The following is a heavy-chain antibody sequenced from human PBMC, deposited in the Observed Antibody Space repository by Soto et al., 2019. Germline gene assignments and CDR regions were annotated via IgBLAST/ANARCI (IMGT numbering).Heavy chain of an antibody. Sequence: EVQLVESGGGLVQPGGSLRLSCAASGFTFSSYSMNWVRQAPGKGLEWVSYISSSSSTIYYADSVKGRFTISRDNAKNSRYLHMNSLRDEDTAVYYCARDPSFANPFDYWGQGTLVTVSS. J-gene: IGHJ4*02. V-gene: IGHV3-48*02. CDR1: GFTFSSYS. CDR2: ISSSSSTI. CDR3: ARDPSFANPFDY.